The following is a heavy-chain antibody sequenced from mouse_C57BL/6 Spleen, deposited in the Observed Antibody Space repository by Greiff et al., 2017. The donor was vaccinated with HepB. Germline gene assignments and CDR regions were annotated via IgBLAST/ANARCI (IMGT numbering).Heavy chain of an antibody. CDR3: ARGGQYFDY. J-gene: IGHJ2*01. V-gene: IGHV5-17*01. D-gene: IGHD3-3*01. CDR1: GFTFSDYG. Sequence: EVKLMESVGGLVKPGGSLKLSCAASGFTFSDYGMHWVRQAPEKGLEWVAYISSGSSTIYYADTVKGRFTISRDNAKNTLFLQMTSLRSEDTAMYYCARGGQYFDYWGQGTTLTVSS. CDR2: ISSGSSTI.